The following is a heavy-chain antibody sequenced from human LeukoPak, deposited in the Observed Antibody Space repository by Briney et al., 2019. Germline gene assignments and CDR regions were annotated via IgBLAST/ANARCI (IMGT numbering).Heavy chain of an antibody. Sequence: GGSLRLSCEPPGLPFRSYAMPWVRQVPGKGLGWVAVISYDGSNKYYADSVKGRFTISRDNSKNTLYLQMSSLRAEDTAVYYCAREWAVAGFDYWGQGTLVTVSS. V-gene: IGHV3-30*04. CDR1: GLPFRSYA. CDR2: ISYDGSNK. J-gene: IGHJ4*02. D-gene: IGHD6-19*01. CDR3: AREWAVAGFDY.